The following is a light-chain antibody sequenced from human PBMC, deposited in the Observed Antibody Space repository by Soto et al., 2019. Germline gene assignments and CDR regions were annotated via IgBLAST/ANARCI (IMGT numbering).Light chain of an antibody. J-gene: IGKJ5*01. V-gene: IGKV1-39*01. CDR3: QQSFKIPIS. CDR2: SAS. CDR1: QSITRY. Sequence: DIQMTQAPSSLSAFVGDRVNITCRASQSITRYLNWYQQKPGKAPKLLISSASTLQSGVPSRFSGRGSGTDFTLTISSLQPEDFATYYCQQSFKIPISFDQGTRLDIK.